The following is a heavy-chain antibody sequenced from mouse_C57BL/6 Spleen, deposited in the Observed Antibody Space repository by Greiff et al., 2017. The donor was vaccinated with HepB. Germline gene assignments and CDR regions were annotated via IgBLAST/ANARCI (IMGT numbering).Heavy chain of an antibody. CDR1: GYTFTGYW. CDR3: AGPLIYCDYDGRGYAMDY. V-gene: IGHV1-9*01. CDR2: ILPGSGST. Sequence: QVQLKESGAELMKPGASVKLSCKATGYTFTGYWIEWVKQRPGHGLEWIGEILPGSGSTNYNEKFKGKATFTADTSSNTAYMQLRSLTTEDSAIYYCAGPLIYCDYDGRGYAMDYWGQGTSVTVSS. J-gene: IGHJ4*01. D-gene: IGHD2-4*01.